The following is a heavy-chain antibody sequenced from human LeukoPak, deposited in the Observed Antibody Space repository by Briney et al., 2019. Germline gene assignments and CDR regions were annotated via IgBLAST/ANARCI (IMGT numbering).Heavy chain of an antibody. CDR3: ARVKPTYYYDSSGYSFDY. CDR1: GGSISSYY. Sequence: SETPSLTCTVSGGSISSYYWSWIRQPPGKGLEWIGYIYYSGSTYYNPSLKSRVTISVDRSKNQFSLKLSSVTAADTAVYYCARVKPTYYYDSSGYSFDYWGQGTLVTVSS. J-gene: IGHJ4*02. D-gene: IGHD3-22*01. V-gene: IGHV4-59*12. CDR2: IYYSGST.